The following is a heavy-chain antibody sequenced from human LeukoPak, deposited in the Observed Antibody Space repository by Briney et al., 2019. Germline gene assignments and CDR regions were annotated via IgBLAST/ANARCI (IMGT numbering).Heavy chain of an antibody. CDR3: ATDGIEVAGSFDS. CDR1: GYTFTSYG. CDR2: ISGYNGNT. J-gene: IGHJ4*02. Sequence: GASVKVSCKASGYTFTSYGISWVRRAPGQGLEWMGWISGYNGNTNYAQKVQGRVTMTKDTYTSTAHMGLRSLRSDDTAVYYCATDGIEVAGSFDSWGQGTLVTVSS. V-gene: IGHV1-18*01. D-gene: IGHD6-19*01.